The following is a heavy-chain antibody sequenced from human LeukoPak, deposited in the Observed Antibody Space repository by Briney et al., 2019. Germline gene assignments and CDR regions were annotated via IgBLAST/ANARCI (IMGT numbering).Heavy chain of an antibody. CDR1: GYTFTSYA. Sequence: ASVKVSCKASGYTFTSYAMHWVRQAPGQRLEWMGWINAGNGNTKYSQKFQGRVTITRDTSASTAYMELSSLRSEDTAVYYCARGHSSSIPPDYWGQGTLVTVSS. CDR3: ARGHSSSIPPDY. CDR2: INAGNGNT. V-gene: IGHV1-3*01. J-gene: IGHJ4*02. D-gene: IGHD6-6*01.